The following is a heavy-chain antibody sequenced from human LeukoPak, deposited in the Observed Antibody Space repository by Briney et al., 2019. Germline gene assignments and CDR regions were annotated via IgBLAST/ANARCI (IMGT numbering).Heavy chain of an antibody. CDR1: VFTFSSYS. CDR2: IRSSSSYI. CDR3: ARYRAGDFGVVTPIDY. V-gene: IGHV3-21*01. J-gene: IGHJ4*02. Sequence: KPGGSLTLSCATSVFTFSSYSKNWVRQAPGKRLAWISSIRSSSSYIYYADSVKGRFTISRDNAKNSLYLQMNSLRAEDTAVYYCARYRAGDFGVVTPIDYWGQGTLVTVSS. D-gene: IGHD3-3*01.